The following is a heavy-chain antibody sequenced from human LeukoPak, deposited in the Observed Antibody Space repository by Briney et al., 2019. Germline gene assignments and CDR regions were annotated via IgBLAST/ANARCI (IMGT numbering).Heavy chain of an antibody. J-gene: IGHJ4*02. CDR1: GFTVSSNY. CDR3: ARGEGYNYGYIDY. D-gene: IGHD5-18*01. CDR2: IYSGDIT. Sequence: GGSLRLSCAASGFTVSSNYMSRVRQAPGKGLEWVSVIYSGDITYYADSVKGRFTISRDNSKNTLYLQMNSLRAEDTAVYYCARGEGYNYGYIDYWGQGTLVTVSS. V-gene: IGHV3-53*01.